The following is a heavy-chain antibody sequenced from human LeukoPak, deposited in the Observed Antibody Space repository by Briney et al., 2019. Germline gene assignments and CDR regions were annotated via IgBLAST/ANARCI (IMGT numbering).Heavy chain of an antibody. Sequence: GGSLRLSCAASGFTFSNYGMHWVRQAPGKGLEWVAFIRHDGNDKYYADSVKGRFTISRDTSKNMLYLQMNSLKAEDTAVYCCANLGLTMTVGWGQGTLVTVSS. CDR3: ANLGLTMTVG. D-gene: IGHD1-26*01. CDR2: IRHDGNDK. CDR1: GFTFSNYG. J-gene: IGHJ4*02. V-gene: IGHV3-30*02.